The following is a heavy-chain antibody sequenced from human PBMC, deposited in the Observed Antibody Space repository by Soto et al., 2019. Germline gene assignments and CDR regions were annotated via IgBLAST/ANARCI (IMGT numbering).Heavy chain of an antibody. CDR1: GYTFTTYG. D-gene: IGHD2-2*01. CDR2: INPLKGDT. J-gene: IGHJ3*01. CDR3: ARVKVPAAVLGAFDV. Sequence: RASVKVSCKASGYTFTTYGITWVRQAPGQGLDWMGWINPLKGDTKSAANFQDRVTMTTDTSTRTAYMELRSLRSDDTAVYYCARVKVPAAVLGAFDVWGQGTLVTVSS. V-gene: IGHV1-18*01.